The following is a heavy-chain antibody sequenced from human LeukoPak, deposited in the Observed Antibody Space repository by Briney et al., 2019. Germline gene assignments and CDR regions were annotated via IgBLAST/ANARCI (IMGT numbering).Heavy chain of an antibody. V-gene: IGHV4-59*12. Sequence: SETLSLTCTVSGGSISSYYWSWIRQPPGKGLESIGYIFYSGSTNYNPSLKSRVTISLDTSKNQFSLKLSAVTAADTAVYYCARMTTVTTFYAFDIWGQGTMVTVSS. D-gene: IGHD4-17*01. CDR2: IFYSGST. CDR3: ARMTTVTTFYAFDI. J-gene: IGHJ3*02. CDR1: GGSISSYY.